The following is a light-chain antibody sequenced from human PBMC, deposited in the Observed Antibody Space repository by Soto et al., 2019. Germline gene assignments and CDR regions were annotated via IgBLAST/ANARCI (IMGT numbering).Light chain of an antibody. Sequence: EIVLTQSPGTLSLSPGERATLSCRASQSVSSNYLAWFQQKPGQAPRLLVYGSSSRATGIPDKFNGSGSGTDFPLTISRLEPEDFAVYYCQQYGTSPITFGQGTRLDIK. J-gene: IGKJ5*01. CDR1: QSVSSNY. V-gene: IGKV3-20*01. CDR3: QQYGTSPIT. CDR2: GSS.